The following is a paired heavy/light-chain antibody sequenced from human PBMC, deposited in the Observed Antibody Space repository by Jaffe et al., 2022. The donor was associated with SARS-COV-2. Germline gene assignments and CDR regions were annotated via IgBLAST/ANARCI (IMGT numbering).Heavy chain of an antibody. CDR3: ARDRYYGSGSQPYYMDV. J-gene: IGHJ6*03. CDR1: GFTFSNYA. Sequence: EVQLVESGGGLGQPGGSLRLSCAASGFTFSNYAMTWVRQAPGEGLEWVSGISASGESTYYADSVKGRFTISRDNSKNTLFLQLSLRAGDTAVYYCARDRYYGSGSQPYYMDVWGKGTTVTVSS. V-gene: IGHV3-23*04. D-gene: IGHD3-10*01. CDR2: ISASGEST.
Light chain of an antibody. CDR3: QQANSFPYT. Sequence: DIQMTQSPSSVSASVGDRVTITCRASQGISSWLAWYQQKPGKAPKLLIYAASSLQSGVPSRFSGSGSGTDFTLTISSLHPEDFATYYCQQANSFPYTFGQGTKLEIK. CDR1: QGISSW. V-gene: IGKV1-12*02. CDR2: AAS. J-gene: IGKJ2*01.